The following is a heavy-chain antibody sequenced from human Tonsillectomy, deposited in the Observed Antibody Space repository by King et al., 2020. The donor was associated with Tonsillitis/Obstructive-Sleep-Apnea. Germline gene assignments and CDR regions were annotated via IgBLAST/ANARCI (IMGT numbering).Heavy chain of an antibody. Sequence: VQLVESGEGLVQPGGSLRLSCAASGFTFSSYAMHWVRQAPGKGLEYVSTISSNGGNTYYADSVKGRFTISRDNFKNTLYIQMGSLRTEDMAVYYCARGSITIVGAKKKPGYMDVWGKGTTVTVSS. CDR1: GFTFSSYA. V-gene: IGHV3-64*02. J-gene: IGHJ6*03. CDR3: ARGSITIVGAKKKPGYMDV. CDR2: ISSNGGNT. D-gene: IGHD3-3*01.